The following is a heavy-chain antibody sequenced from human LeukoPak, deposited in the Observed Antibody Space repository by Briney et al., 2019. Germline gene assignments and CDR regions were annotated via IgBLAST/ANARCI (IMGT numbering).Heavy chain of an antibody. D-gene: IGHD3-22*01. CDR1: GGSISSSRYY. CDR3: ARADYYDSSGRFDY. V-gene: IGHV4-61*05. Sequence: SETLSLTCTVSGGSISSSRYYWGWIRQPPGKGLEWIGYIYYSGSTNYNPSLKSRVTISVDTSKNQFSLKLSSVTAAGTAVYYCARADYYDSSGRFDYWGQGTLVTVSS. J-gene: IGHJ4*02. CDR2: IYYSGST.